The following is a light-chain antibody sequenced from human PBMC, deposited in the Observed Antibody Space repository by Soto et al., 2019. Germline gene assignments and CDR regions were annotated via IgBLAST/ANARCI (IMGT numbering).Light chain of an antibody. J-gene: IGKJ3*01. Sequence: EIVMTQSPATLSVSPGERATLSCRASQSVSSNLAWYQQKPGQAPRLLIYVASIRATGIPARFSGSGSGTEFPLTISSLQSEEFAVYYWQQYNNWPPVTFGPGTKVYIK. CDR2: VAS. CDR3: QQYNNWPPVT. V-gene: IGKV3D-15*01. CDR1: QSVSSN.